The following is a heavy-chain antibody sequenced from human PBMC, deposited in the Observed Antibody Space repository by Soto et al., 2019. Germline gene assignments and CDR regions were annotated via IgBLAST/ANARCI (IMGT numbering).Heavy chain of an antibody. CDR1: GDAITSYF. CDR3: ARHAFGSGFYYGMNV. D-gene: IGHD3-10*01. V-gene: IGHV4-59*08. Sequence: QVQLQESGPGLVKPSETLSLTCAVSGDAITSYFWSWIRQPPEKGLEWLGYIYYTGSTIYNPSLMRRVTISLDTSKNKFSLKLSSVTAADTAVYYCARHAFGSGFYYGMNVWGQGTTVTVSS. CDR2: IYYTGST. J-gene: IGHJ6*02.